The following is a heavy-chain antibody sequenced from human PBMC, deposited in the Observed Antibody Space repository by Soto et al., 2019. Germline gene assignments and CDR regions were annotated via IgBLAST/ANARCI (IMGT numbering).Heavy chain of an antibody. D-gene: IGHD5-12*01. CDR3: ARHRIGGSGYDYYYYYGMDV. Sequence: SETLSLTCTVSGGSISGSSYYWGWIRQPPGKGLEWIGSIYYSGSTYYNPSLKSRVTISVDTSKNQFSLKLSSVTAADTAVYYCARHRIGGSGYDYYYYYGMDVWGQGTTVTVSS. CDR2: IYYSGST. J-gene: IGHJ6*02. V-gene: IGHV4-39*01. CDR1: GGSISGSSYY.